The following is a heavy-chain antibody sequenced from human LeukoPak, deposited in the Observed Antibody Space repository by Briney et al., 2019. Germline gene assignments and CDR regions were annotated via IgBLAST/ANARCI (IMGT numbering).Heavy chain of an antibody. Sequence: ATVKVSCKASGYTFTSYDMNWVRQATGQGLEWMGWMNPNSGNTGYAQKFQGRVTMTSNTSISTAYMELSSLTSEDTAVYYCAREKSYSSPLDPWGQGTLVTVSS. J-gene: IGHJ5*02. D-gene: IGHD6-13*01. CDR2: MNPNSGNT. CDR3: AREKSYSSPLDP. V-gene: IGHV1-8*01. CDR1: GYTFTSYD.